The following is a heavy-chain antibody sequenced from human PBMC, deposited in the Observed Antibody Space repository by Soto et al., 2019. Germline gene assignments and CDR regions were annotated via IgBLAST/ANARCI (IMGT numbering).Heavy chain of an antibody. CDR1: GLTVSGKKY. CDR3: ASWHEREHAYDV. CDR2: LYDVDGT. V-gene: IGHV3-53*01. D-gene: IGHD1-1*01. Sequence: DVQLVESGGGLIQPGESLRLSCAAFGLTVSGKKYVAWFRQAPGKGLEWVSALYDVDGTYYADSVKGRFTTSRDSSKTTVYLQMNGLRADDTAVYYCASWHEREHAYDVWGQGTTVTVSS. J-gene: IGHJ3*01.